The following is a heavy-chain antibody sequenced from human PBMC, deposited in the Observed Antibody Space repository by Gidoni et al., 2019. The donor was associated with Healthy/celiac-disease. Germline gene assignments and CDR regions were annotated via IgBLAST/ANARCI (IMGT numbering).Heavy chain of an antibody. CDR1: GFTFSSYG. CDR2: ISYDGSNK. J-gene: IGHJ4*02. D-gene: IGHD6-19*01. CDR3: AREGYSSGWYKRY. Sequence: QVQLVESGGGVVQPGRSLRPSCAASGFTFSSYGMHWVRQAPGKGLEWVAVISYDGSNKYYADSVKGRFTIFRDNSKNTLYLQMNSLRAEDTALYYCAREGYSSGWYKRYWGQGTLVTVSS. V-gene: IGHV3-30*19.